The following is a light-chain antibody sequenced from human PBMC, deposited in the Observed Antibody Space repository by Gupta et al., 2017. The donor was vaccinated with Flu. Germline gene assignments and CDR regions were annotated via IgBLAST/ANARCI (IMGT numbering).Light chain of an antibody. Sequence: LAWFQQKPGKAPRLLIYGASSLQSGVPSRFSGRGSGTDFTLTITSLQPEDFATYYCQQANSFPYTFGQGTKLEI. CDR3: QQANSFPYT. CDR2: GAS. J-gene: IGKJ2*01. V-gene: IGKV1-12*01.